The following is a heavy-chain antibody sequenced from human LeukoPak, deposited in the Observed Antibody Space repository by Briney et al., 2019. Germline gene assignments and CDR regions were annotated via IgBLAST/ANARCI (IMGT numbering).Heavy chain of an antibody. D-gene: IGHD3-10*01. V-gene: IGHV1-2*02. CDR2: IDPSAGGT. Sequence: GASVKVSCKASGYTFTGYYIHWVRQAPGQGLEWMGCIDPSAGGTKFAQKFQGRVTMTRDTSIITAYMEMSSLRSDDTAVYYCARVRFRDLHAFDIWGQGTMVTVSP. CDR3: ARVRFRDLHAFDI. J-gene: IGHJ3*02. CDR1: GYTFTGYY.